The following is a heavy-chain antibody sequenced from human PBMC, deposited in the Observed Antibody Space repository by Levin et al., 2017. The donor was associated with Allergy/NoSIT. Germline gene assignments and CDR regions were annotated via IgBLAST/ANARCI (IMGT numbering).Heavy chain of an antibody. D-gene: IGHD4-11*01. V-gene: IGHV5-51*01. J-gene: IGHJ4*02. CDR2: IYPDDSDT. CDR1: GYSFPNYW. Sequence: GESLKISCKGSGYSFPNYWIGWVRQMPGKGLEWMGIIYPDDSDTRYSPSFQGQVTISADKSVSTAYLQWSSLKASDTAMYYCAMRDYTIDYWGQGTLVTVSA. CDR3: AMRDYTIDY.